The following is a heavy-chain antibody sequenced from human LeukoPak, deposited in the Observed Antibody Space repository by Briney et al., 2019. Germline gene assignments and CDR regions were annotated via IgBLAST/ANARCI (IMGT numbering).Heavy chain of an antibody. CDR2: INPSGGST. Sequence: ASVKVSCKASGYTFTSYYMHWVRQAPGQGLEWMGIINPSGGSTSYAQKFQGRVTMTRDMSTGTVYMELSSLRSEDTAVYYCAREGLGSGAYGGIDYWGQGTLVTVSS. J-gene: IGHJ4*02. D-gene: IGHD1-26*01. V-gene: IGHV1-46*01. CDR3: AREGLGSGAYGGIDY. CDR1: GYTFTSYY.